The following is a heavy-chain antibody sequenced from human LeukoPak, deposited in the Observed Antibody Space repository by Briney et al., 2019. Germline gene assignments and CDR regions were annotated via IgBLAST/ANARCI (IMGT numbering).Heavy chain of an antibody. CDR1: GFTFSSYA. CDR3: AREQEHIAGAKDY. V-gene: IGHV3-23*01. J-gene: IGHJ4*02. Sequence: GGSLRLSCAASGFTFSSYAMSWVRQAPGKGLEWVSAISGSGGSTYYADSVKGRFTISRDNAKNTLFLQMNSLRAEDTAVYYCAREQEHIAGAKDYWGQGTLVTFSS. D-gene: IGHD6-13*01. CDR2: ISGSGGST.